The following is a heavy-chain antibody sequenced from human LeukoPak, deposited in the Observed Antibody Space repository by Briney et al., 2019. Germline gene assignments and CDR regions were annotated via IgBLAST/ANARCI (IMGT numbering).Heavy chain of an antibody. Sequence: PSETLSLTCTVYGGSFSGYYWSWIRQPPGKGLEWIGEINHSGSTNYNPSLKSRVTISVDTSKNQFSLKLSSVTAADTAVYYCARGRVTMVRGRWFDPWGQGTLVTVSP. CDR3: ARGRVTMVRGRWFDP. CDR1: GGSFSGYY. V-gene: IGHV4-34*01. J-gene: IGHJ5*02. CDR2: INHSGST. D-gene: IGHD3-10*01.